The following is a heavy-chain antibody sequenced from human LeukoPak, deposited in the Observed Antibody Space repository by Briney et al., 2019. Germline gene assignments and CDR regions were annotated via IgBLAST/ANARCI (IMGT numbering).Heavy chain of an antibody. CDR3: ARDYGDYANYFQY. V-gene: IGHV3-11*06. D-gene: IGHD4-17*01. CDR1: GFSFSDYY. CDR2: ISGSSSYT. J-gene: IGHJ4*02. Sequence: PGGSLRLSCAASGFSFSDYYMIWIRQAPGKGLEWVTYISGSSSYTNYAYSVKGRFSISRDNAKKSLYLQMNSLRDEDTAVYYCARDYGDYANYFQYWGQGTLVTVSS.